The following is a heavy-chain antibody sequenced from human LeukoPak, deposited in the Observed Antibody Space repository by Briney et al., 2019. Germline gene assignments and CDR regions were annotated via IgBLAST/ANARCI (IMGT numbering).Heavy chain of an antibody. D-gene: IGHD3-10*01. Sequence: PSETLSLTCTVSDGSISSSSYYWGWIRQPPGKGLEWIGNIYYSGSTNYNPSLKSRATISVDTSKNQFSLKLSSVTAADTAVYYCARHVTMVRGVKIYYYYMDVWGKGTTVTISS. CDR3: ARHVTMVRGVKIYYYYMDV. V-gene: IGHV4-39*01. CDR2: IYYSGST. CDR1: DGSISSSSYY. J-gene: IGHJ6*03.